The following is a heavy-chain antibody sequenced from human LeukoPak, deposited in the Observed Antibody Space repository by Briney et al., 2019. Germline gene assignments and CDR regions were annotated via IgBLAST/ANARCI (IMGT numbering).Heavy chain of an antibody. CDR1: GGTFSSYA. CDR2: IIPIFGTA. D-gene: IGHD6-13*01. J-gene: IGHJ6*03. Sequence: SVKVSCKASGGTFSSYAISWVRQAPGQGLEWMGGIIPIFGTANYAQKFQGRVTITADKSTSTAYMELSSLRSEDTAVYYCARDSGIGQQLVDDDYYYYMDVWGKGTTVTVSS. V-gene: IGHV1-69*06. CDR3: ARDSGIGQQLVDDDYYYYMDV.